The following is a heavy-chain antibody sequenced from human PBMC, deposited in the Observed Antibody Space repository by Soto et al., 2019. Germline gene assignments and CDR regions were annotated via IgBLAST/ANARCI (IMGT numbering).Heavy chain of an antibody. J-gene: IGHJ4*02. V-gene: IGHV4-39*01. Sequence: ETLSLTCTVSGGSISSSSYYWGWIRQPPGKGLEWIGSIYYSGSTYYNPSLKSRVTISVDTSKNQFSLKLSSVTAADTAVYYCASNNMVRGVRSLGYWGQGTLVTVSS. CDR1: GGSISSSSYY. CDR3: ASNNMVRGVRSLGY. CDR2: IYYSGST. D-gene: IGHD3-10*01.